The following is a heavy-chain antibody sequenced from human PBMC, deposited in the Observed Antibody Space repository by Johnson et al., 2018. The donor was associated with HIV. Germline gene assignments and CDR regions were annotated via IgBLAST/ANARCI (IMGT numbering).Heavy chain of an antibody. J-gene: IGHJ3*02. D-gene: IGHD6-13*01. CDR2: IRYDGSNK. Sequence: QMQLVESGGGVVQPGGSLRLSCAASGFTFSSYAMHWVRQGPGKGLEWVAFIRYDGSNKYYGDSVKGRFTISRDNSKNILSLQMNSLRAEDTAVYYCAKDSDSSSWPYDAFDIWGQGTMVTVSS. CDR3: AKDSDSSSWPYDAFDI. V-gene: IGHV3-30*02. CDR1: GFTFSSYA.